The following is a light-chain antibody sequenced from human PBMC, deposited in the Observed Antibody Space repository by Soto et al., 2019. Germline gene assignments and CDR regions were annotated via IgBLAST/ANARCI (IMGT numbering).Light chain of an antibody. Sequence: EILLTQSPCTLSLSPGDRATLSCRASQSLTSSFLAWYQQKPGQTPRLLIYGASIRATDLPDRFSGSGSGTDFTLTISRLEPEDFAVYFCQQYGRLPLSFGGGTKVEIK. CDR1: QSLTSSF. CDR3: QQYGRLPLS. J-gene: IGKJ4*01. CDR2: GAS. V-gene: IGKV3-20*01.